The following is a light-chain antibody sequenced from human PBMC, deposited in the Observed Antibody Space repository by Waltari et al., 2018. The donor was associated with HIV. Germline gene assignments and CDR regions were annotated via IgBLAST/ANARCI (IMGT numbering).Light chain of an antibody. CDR1: SANVGNT. V-gene: IGLV1-47*01. J-gene: IGLJ3*02. Sequence: QSVLTQPPSASGTPGQRVTISCSGSSANVGNTVYWYQQLPGTAPKVLSYRAKQRPSGVPDRFSGSRSGTSASLDVSGLRSEDEANYFCAAWDDILSGWVFGGGTKLTVL. CDR2: RAK. CDR3: AAWDDILSGWV.